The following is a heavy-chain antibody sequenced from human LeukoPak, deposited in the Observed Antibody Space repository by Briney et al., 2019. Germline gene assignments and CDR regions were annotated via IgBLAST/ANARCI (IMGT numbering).Heavy chain of an antibody. Sequence: SETLSLTCTVSGGSISNYYWSWIRQPPGKGLEWIGYIYYSGSTNYDPSLKSRVTMSVDTSRNQFSLQLSSVTAADTAVYYCARERQWLAYYYYYYMDVWGKGTTVTISS. CDR1: GGSISNYY. D-gene: IGHD6-19*01. J-gene: IGHJ6*03. V-gene: IGHV4-59*12. CDR3: ARERQWLAYYYYYYMDV. CDR2: IYYSGST.